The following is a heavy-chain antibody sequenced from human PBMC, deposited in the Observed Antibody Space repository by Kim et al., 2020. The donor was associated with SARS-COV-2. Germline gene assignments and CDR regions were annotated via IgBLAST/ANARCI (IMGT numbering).Heavy chain of an antibody. CDR3: ARQKGSSGYYNRFDP. CDR1: GYSFTSYW. V-gene: IGHV5-51*01. J-gene: IGHJ5*02. D-gene: IGHD3-22*01. Sequence: GESLKISCKGSGYSFTSYWIGWVRQMPGKGLEWMGIIYPGDSDTRYSPSFQGQVTISADKSISTAYLQWSSLKASDTAMYYCARQKGSSGYYNRFDPWGQGTLVTVSS. CDR2: IYPGDSDT.